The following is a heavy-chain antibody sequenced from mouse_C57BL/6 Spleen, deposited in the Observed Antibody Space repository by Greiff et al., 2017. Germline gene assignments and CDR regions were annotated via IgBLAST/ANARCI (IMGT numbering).Heavy chain of an antibody. CDR1: GYTFTSYW. V-gene: IGHV1-64*01. CDR3: ARALRAWCAY. CDR2: IHPNRGST. J-gene: IGHJ3*01. Sequence: VQLQQPGAELVKPGASVKLSCKASGYTFTSYWMHWVKQRPGQGLEWIGMIHPNRGSTNYNEKFQSKATLTVDKSYSTAYMQISSLTSEDSAVYYCARALRAWCAYWGQGTLVTVAA.